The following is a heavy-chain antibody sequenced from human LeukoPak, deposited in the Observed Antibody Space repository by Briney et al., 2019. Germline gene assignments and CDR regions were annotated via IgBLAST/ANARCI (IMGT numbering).Heavy chain of an antibody. CDR3: AKSLDPYTLYYYYGMDV. D-gene: IGHD2-2*02. CDR2: ISYDGSNK. Sequence: GGSLRLSCEASGFTFSSYGMHWVRQAPGKGLEWVAVISYDGSNKYYADSVKGRFTISRDNSKNTLYLQMNSLRAEDTAVYHCAKSLDPYTLYYYYGMDVWGQGTTVTVSS. CDR1: GFTFSSYG. J-gene: IGHJ6*02. V-gene: IGHV3-30*18.